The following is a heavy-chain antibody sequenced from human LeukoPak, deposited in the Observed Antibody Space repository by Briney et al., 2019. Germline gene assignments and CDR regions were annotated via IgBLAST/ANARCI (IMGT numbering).Heavy chain of an antibody. CDR1: GSTFSNYW. D-gene: IGHD3-10*01. CDR3: ARHLNYYLDY. V-gene: IGHV3-74*01. CDR2: ISSDGSIT. Sequence: GGSLRLSCAASGSTFSNYWMSWVRQAPGKGLVWVSRISSDGSITGYADSVKGRFTISRVNAKNTLYLQMNSLRAEDTAVYYCARHLNYYLDYWGQGTLVTVSS. J-gene: IGHJ4*02.